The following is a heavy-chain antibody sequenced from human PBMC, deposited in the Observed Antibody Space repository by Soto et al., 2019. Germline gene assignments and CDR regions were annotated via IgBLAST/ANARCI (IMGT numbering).Heavy chain of an antibody. CDR2: IIPILGTA. CDR1: GGTFSSYA. D-gene: IGHD6-19*01. V-gene: IGHV1-69*13. J-gene: IGHJ4*02. CDR3: ARDLGRAVAGTGVFDY. Sequence: GASVEVSCEASGGTFSSYAISWVRQAPGEGLEWMGGIIPILGTANYAQKFQGRVTITADESTSTAYMELSSLGSEDTAVYYCARDLGRAVAGTGVFDYWGQGTMITV.